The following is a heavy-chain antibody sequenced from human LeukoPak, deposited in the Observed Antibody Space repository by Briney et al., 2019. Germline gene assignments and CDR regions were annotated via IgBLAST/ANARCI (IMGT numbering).Heavy chain of an antibody. CDR1: GGSISSSNW. V-gene: IGHV4-4*02. CDR3: ASSLPILTGQGGFDY. CDR2: IYHSGGT. J-gene: IGHJ4*02. D-gene: IGHD3-9*01. Sequence: SETLTLTCAVSGGSISSSNWWSWVRQPPGKGLEWIGEIYHSGGTNYNPSLKSRVTISLDKSNNQFSLKLTSVTAADTAVYYCASSLPILTGQGGFDYWGQGTLVTVSS.